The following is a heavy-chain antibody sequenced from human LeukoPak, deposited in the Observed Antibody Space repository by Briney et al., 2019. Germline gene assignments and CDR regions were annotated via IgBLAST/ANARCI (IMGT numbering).Heavy chain of an antibody. D-gene: IGHD3-22*01. Sequence: SETLSLTCTVSGGSISRYYWSWLRQPPGKGLEWIGYIYYSGSTNYNPSLKSRVTISVDTSKNQFSLKLSSVTAADTAVYYCARDSHYYDSSGLGPFDIWGQGTMVTVSS. J-gene: IGHJ3*02. V-gene: IGHV4-59*01. CDR1: GGSISRYY. CDR2: IYYSGST. CDR3: ARDSHYYDSSGLGPFDI.